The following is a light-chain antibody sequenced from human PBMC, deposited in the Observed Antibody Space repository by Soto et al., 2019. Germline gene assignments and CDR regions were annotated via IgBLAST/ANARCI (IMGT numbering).Light chain of an antibody. V-gene: IGKV1-5*01. Sequence: DIQMTQSPSTLSASVGDRVIITCRASHSISKWLAWYQQKPGKASKLLIYGASSLESGVRSRFSGSGSGPEFTLTISSLQPDDFATYYCQQYNSYDMWTFGQGTKVDIK. CDR1: HSISKW. J-gene: IGKJ1*01. CDR3: QQYNSYDMWT. CDR2: GAS.